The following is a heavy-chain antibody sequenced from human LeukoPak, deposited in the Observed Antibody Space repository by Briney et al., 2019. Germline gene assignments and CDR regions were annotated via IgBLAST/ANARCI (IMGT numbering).Heavy chain of an antibody. CDR2: IYYSGSA. J-gene: IGHJ3*02. Sequence: SETLSLTCTVSGGSISSYYWSWIRQPPGKGLEWIGYIYYSGSANYNPSLKSRVTISVDTSKNQVSLKLSSVTAADTAVYYCARGRYPVEYSSSWYKDDAFDIWGQGTMVTVSS. D-gene: IGHD6-13*01. V-gene: IGHV4-59*01. CDR3: ARGRYPVEYSSSWYKDDAFDI. CDR1: GGSISSYY.